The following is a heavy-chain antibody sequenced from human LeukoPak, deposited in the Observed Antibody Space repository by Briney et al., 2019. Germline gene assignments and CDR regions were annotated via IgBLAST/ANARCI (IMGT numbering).Heavy chain of an antibody. D-gene: IGHD6-13*01. Sequence: GGSLRLSCAASEFTFSSYTMNWVRQAPGKGLEWVSAISGSGDSTYYGDSVKGRFTISRDNSKNTLYLQMNSLRAEDTAVYYCAKTRPLDSSSWSHGDYWGQGTLVTVSS. V-gene: IGHV3-23*01. J-gene: IGHJ4*02. CDR2: ISGSGDST. CDR3: AKTRPLDSSSWSHGDY. CDR1: EFTFSSYT.